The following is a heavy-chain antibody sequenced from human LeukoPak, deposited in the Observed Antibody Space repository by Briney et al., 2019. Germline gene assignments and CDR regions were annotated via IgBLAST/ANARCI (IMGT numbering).Heavy chain of an antibody. D-gene: IGHD3-10*01. Sequence: GASVKVSCKASGYTFTSYAMNWVRQAPGQGLEWIGWINPNSGDTNYAQKFQDRVTMTRDTSISTAYIELNFLRSDDTAVFYCARGDYYGSPKVVAAWGQGTLVTVSS. CDR2: INPNSGDT. J-gene: IGHJ5*02. V-gene: IGHV1-2*02. CDR3: ARGDYYGSPKVVAA. CDR1: GYTFTSYA.